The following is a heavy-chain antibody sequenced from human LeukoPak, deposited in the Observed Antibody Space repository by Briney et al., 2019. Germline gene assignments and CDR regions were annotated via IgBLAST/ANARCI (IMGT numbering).Heavy chain of an antibody. CDR2: ISYDGSNK. CDR1: GFTFSSYG. D-gene: IGHD2-15*01. CDR3: ASQGVVAAKDVYLDY. V-gene: IGHV3-30*03. Sequence: PGGSLRLSCAASGFTFSSYGMHWVRQAPGKGLEWVAVISYDGSNKYYADSVKGRFTISRDNSKNTLYLQMNSLRAEDTAVYYCASQGVVAAKDVYLDYWGQGTLVTVSS. J-gene: IGHJ4*02.